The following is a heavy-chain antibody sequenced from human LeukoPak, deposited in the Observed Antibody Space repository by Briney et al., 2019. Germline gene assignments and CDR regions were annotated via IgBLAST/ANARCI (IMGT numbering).Heavy chain of an antibody. Sequence: GGSLRLSCASSGFNFADHAMRWVRQAPGKGLEWVSYISTTSSFIYYADSVKGRFTISRDNAKNSLYLQMNSLRDEDTAVYYCARDLGSGSNYRYYYGMDVWGQGTTVTVSS. CDR2: ISTTSSFI. V-gene: IGHV3-48*02. J-gene: IGHJ6*02. CDR1: GFNFADHA. D-gene: IGHD1-26*01. CDR3: ARDLGSGSNYRYYYGMDV.